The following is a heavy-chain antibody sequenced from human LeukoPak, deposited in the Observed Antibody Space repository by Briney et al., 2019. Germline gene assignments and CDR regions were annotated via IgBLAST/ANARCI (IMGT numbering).Heavy chain of an antibody. V-gene: IGHV3-23*01. CDR2: ISGSSGST. CDR1: GFTFRTNA. CDR3: ASGYCSGGSCYSEGDFDY. D-gene: IGHD2-15*01. J-gene: IGHJ4*02. Sequence: GASLRLSCAASGFTFRTNAMSWVRQAPGKGLEWVSTISGSSGSTYFADSVKGRFTISRDNAKNSLSLQMNSLRAEDTAVYYCASGYCSGGSCYSEGDFDYWGQGTLVTVSS.